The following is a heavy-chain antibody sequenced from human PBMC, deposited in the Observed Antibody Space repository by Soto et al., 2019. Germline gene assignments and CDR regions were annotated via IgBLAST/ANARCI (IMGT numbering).Heavy chain of an antibody. Sequence: QVQLVQSGAEVKKPGSSVKVSCKASGGTFSSYAISWVRQAPGQGLEWMGGIIPIFGTANYAQKFQGRVTITADESTSTAYRELSSLTSEDTAVYYCAPRENWNEGAFDYWGQGTLVTVSS. CDR1: GGTFSSYA. CDR2: IIPIFGTA. J-gene: IGHJ4*02. D-gene: IGHD1-1*01. V-gene: IGHV1-69*01. CDR3: APRENWNEGAFDY.